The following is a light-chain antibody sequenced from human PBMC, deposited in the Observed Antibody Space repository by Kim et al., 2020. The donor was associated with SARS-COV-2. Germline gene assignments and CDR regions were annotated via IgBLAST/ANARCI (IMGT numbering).Light chain of an antibody. CDR1: HGICNY. CDR2: ATS. V-gene: IGKV1-27*01. J-gene: IGKJ1*01. CDR3: QKNDSAPRT. Sequence: ASLVDRVTITGRSSHGICNYLAWYQQKPGKGPKLLVFATSPLQFGFPSRFSGSGSGTEFTFTISSLQPEGVTTSYCQKNDSAPRTFGHGTKVDIK.